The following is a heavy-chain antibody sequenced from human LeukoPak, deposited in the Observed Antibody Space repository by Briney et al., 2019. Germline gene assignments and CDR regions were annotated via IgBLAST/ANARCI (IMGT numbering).Heavy chain of an antibody. CDR2: INPSGGST. J-gene: IGHJ4*02. V-gene: IGHV1-46*01. Sequence: GASLKVSCKASGYIFTNYYMHWVRQAPGQGLEWMGIINPSGGSTSYAQNFQGRLTLTRDTSASTVSMELSSLRPEDTAVYYCARSGHIRLWDLPTPFDYWGQGTLVTVSS. CDR1: GYIFTNYY. D-gene: IGHD1-26*01. CDR3: ARSGHIRLWDLPTPFDY.